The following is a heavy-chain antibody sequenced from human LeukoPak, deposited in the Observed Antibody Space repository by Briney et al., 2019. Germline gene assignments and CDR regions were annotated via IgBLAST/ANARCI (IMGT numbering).Heavy chain of an antibody. CDR2: IYHSGST. CDR1: GYSISSGYY. J-gene: IGHJ4*02. Sequence: SETLSLTCTVSGYSISSGYYWGWIRQPPGKGPEWIGSIYHSGSTYYNPSLKSRVTISVDTSKNQFSLKLSSVTAADTAVYYCASGIAVAGDPLFDYWGQGTLVTVSS. D-gene: IGHD6-19*01. CDR3: ASGIAVAGDPLFDY. V-gene: IGHV4-38-2*02.